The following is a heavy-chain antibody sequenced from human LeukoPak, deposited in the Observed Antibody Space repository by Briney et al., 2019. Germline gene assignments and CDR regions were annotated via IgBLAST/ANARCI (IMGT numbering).Heavy chain of an antibody. CDR2: ISSSSSYI. Sequence: PGGSLRLSCAASGFNFANHAMSWVRQTPGKGLEWVSSISSSSSYIYYADSVKGRFTISRDNAKNSLYLQMNSLRAEDTAVYYCARETLDYYYYYGMDVWGQGTTVTVSS. V-gene: IGHV3-21*01. J-gene: IGHJ6*02. CDR1: GFNFANHA. CDR3: ARETLDYYYYYGMDV.